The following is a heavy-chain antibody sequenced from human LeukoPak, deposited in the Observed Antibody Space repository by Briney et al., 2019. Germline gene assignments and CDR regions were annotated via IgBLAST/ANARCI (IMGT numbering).Heavy chain of an antibody. V-gene: IGHV4-59*01. CDR2: IYYSGNT. D-gene: IGHD2-2*02. CDR3: ARAYTSWSFDY. J-gene: IGHJ4*02. CDR1: GGSISSYY. Sequence: SETLSLTCTVSGGSISSYYWSWIRQPPGKGLEWIGFIYYSGNTNYNPSLKSRVTISVDTSKNQFSLKLSFVTAADTAVYYCARAYTSWSFDYWGQGTLVTVSS.